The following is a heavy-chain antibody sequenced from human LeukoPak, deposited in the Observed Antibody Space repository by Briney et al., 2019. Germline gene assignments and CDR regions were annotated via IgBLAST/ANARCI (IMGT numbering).Heavy chain of an antibody. CDR3: ARDGADGGGSSCVYFYCMDV. D-gene: IGHD2-15*01. J-gene: IGHJ6*03. CDR1: GGSLSSGSDY. CDR2: IYTSGST. V-gene: IGHV4-61*02. Sequence: SDTLSLTRTVSGGSLSSGSDYWSWIRQPAGKGLEWIRRIYTSGSTNYNPSLNSRVTIPVHTSKDPFSLQLSSVTAADTAVYYWARDGADGGGSSCVYFYCMDVWGKGTTVTVSS.